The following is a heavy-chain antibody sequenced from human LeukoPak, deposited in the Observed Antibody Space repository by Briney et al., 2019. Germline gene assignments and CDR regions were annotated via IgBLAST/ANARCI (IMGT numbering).Heavy chain of an antibody. Sequence: GGSLRLSCAASGVTLSSYAMSWARQAPGKGLEWVSGISGSGDSTNYADSVRGRFTISRDNSKNTLYLQMNSLRAEGTAVYYCAKDRNSVGSSYNYWGQGTLVTVSS. D-gene: IGHD6-6*01. J-gene: IGHJ4*02. CDR2: ISGSGDST. V-gene: IGHV3-23*01. CDR1: GVTLSSYA. CDR3: AKDRNSVGSSYNY.